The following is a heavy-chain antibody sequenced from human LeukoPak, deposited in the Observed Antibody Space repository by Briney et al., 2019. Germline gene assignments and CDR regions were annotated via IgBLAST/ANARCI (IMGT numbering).Heavy chain of an antibody. CDR3: ARQGPLMADRCLRSYSYNWFDP. CDR2: IYTSGST. J-gene: IGHJ5*02. V-gene: IGHV4-4*09. CDR1: GGSISSYY. D-gene: IGHD3-16*01. Sequence: SETLSLTCTVSGGSISSYYWSWIRQPPGKGLEWIGYIYTSGSTNYNPSLKSRVTISVDTSKNQFSLKLSSVTAADTAVYYCARQGPLMADRCLRSYSYNWFDPWGQGTLVTVSS.